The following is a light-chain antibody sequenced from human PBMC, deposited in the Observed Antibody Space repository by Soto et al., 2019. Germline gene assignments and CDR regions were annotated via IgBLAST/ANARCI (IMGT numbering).Light chain of an antibody. CDR2: GAS. J-gene: IGKJ1*01. CDR1: QSVSSYY. Sequence: EIVLTQSPGTLSLSPGERATLSCRASQSVSSYYLAWYQLKPGQAPRLLIYGASSRATGIPDRFSGSGSGTDFTLTISRLEPEDFTVYYCQQYGSSTWTFGQGTKVDIK. CDR3: QQYGSSTWT. V-gene: IGKV3-20*01.